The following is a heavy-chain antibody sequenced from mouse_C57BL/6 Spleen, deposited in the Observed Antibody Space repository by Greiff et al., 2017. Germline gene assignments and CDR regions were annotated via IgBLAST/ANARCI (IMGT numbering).Heavy chain of an antibody. CDR3: ARWDDDAMDY. J-gene: IGHJ4*01. Sequence: EVKLQQSGAELVKPGASVKLSCTASGYTITDYYMHWVKQRPEQGLEWIGRIDPEDGETKYAPKFKGKATITADTSSNTAYLQLSSLTSEDSAVYYCARWDDDAMDYWGQGTSVTVSS. D-gene: IGHD4-1*01. CDR1: GYTITDYY. V-gene: IGHV14-2*01. CDR2: IDPEDGET.